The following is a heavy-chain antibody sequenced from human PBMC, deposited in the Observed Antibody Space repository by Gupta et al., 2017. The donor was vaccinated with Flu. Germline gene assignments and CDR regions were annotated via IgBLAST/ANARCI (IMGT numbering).Heavy chain of an antibody. CDR2: IYYSGST. J-gene: IGHJ4*02. D-gene: IGHD2-2*02. V-gene: IGHV4-31*03. CDR3: ARDRRSYCSSTSCYTYGFDY. Sequence: QVQLQESGPGLVKPSQTLSLTCTVCGGSISICGYYWSWIRPPPGQGLEWIGYIYYSGSTYYNPSLKSRVTISVDTSKNQFSLKLSSVTAADTAVYYCARDRRSYCSSTSCYTYGFDYWGQGTLVTVSS. CDR1: GGSISICGYY.